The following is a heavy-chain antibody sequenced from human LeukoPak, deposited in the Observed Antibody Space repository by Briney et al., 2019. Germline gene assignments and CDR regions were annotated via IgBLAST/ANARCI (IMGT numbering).Heavy chain of an antibody. J-gene: IGHJ4*02. CDR3: ATAYYDSSGYYRDY. Sequence: GGSLRLSCAASGFTFSDHYMDWVRQAPGKGLEWVGRTRNKANRYTTEYATSVKGRFTISRDDSKNSLYLQMNSLKTEDTAIYYCATAYYDSSGYYRDYWGQGTLVTVSS. CDR2: TRNKANRYTT. V-gene: IGHV3-72*01. CDR1: GFTFSDHY. D-gene: IGHD3-22*01.